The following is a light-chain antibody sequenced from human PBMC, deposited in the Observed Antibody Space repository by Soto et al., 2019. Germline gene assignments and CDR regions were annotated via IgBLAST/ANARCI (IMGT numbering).Light chain of an antibody. Sequence: EIVMTQSPATLSLSPGERATLSCRASQSVNSNLAWYQQKPGQAPRLLIYGAFTRATGIPARFSGSGSGIEFTLTISSLQSEDFAVYYCQQYNNWPPMYTFGQGTKLEIK. V-gene: IGKV3-15*01. CDR1: QSVNSN. CDR2: GAF. CDR3: QQYNNWPPMYT. J-gene: IGKJ2*01.